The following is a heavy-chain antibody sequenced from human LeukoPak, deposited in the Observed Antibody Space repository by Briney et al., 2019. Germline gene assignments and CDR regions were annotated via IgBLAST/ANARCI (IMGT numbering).Heavy chain of an antibody. CDR1: GASVTSSH. J-gene: IGHJ4*02. Sequence: PSETLSLTCTVSGASVTSSHWSWIRRPPGKGLEWIGYVHYSGGTNYNPSLKSRVTMSVDTSKNQFSLKLSSVTAADTAVYYCARSAGTWRQKYFDYWGQGTLVTVSS. CDR2: VHYSGGT. CDR3: ARSAGTWRQKYFDY. D-gene: IGHD6-13*01. V-gene: IGHV4-59*02.